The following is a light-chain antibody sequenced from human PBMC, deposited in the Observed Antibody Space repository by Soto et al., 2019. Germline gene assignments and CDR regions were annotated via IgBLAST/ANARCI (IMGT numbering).Light chain of an antibody. J-gene: IGKJ1*01. Sequence: DIQRARCPSAVTASVGDRATVSRGATQSISGWLAWYQQKPGKAPKLLIYDASSLESGVPSRFSGGGSGTEFTLTISSLQPEDFATYYCQQADSFPQTFGQGTKVDIK. CDR1: QSISGW. CDR2: DAS. CDR3: QQADSFPQT. V-gene: IGKV1-12*01.